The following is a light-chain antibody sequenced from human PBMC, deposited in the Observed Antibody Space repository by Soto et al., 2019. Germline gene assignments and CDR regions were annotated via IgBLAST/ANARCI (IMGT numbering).Light chain of an antibody. J-gene: IGLJ3*02. CDR1: SSDANVYNY. Sequence: QSVLTQPPSASGSPGQSVTISCTGTSSDANVYNYVSWFQQHPGKAPKLIIYEVTKRPSGVPGRFSGSKSGNTASLTVSGLQAEDEDDYYCGSYAGRDTWVFGGGTKLTVL. V-gene: IGLV2-8*01. CDR3: GSYAGRDTWV. CDR2: EVT.